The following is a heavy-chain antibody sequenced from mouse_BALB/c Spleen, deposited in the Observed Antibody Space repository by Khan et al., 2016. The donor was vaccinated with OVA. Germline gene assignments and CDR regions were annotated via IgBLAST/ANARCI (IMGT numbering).Heavy chain of an antibody. Sequence: EVQLQESGPGLVKPSQSLSLTCTVTGYSITSNYAWNWIRQFPGNKLEWMGYISYSGSTNYNPSLKSRISITRDTSKNQFFLQLNSVTTEDTAIYCCARGNYYGYAMDYWGQGTSITVSS. CDR3: ARGNYYGYAMDY. CDR1: GYSITSNYA. CDR2: ISYSGST. V-gene: IGHV3-2*02. D-gene: IGHD1-1*01. J-gene: IGHJ4*01.